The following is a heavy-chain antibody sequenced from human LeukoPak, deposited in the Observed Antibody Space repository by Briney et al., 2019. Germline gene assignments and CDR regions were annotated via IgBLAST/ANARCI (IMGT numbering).Heavy chain of an antibody. CDR2: INWNGGST. V-gene: IGHV3-20*04. J-gene: IGHJ3*02. Sequence: GGSLRLSCAASGYTFDDYGMSWVRQAPGKGLEWVSGINWNGGSTGYADSVKGRFTISRDSAKNSLYLQMNSLRAEDTALYYCARVLLWFGELSFDAFDIWGQGTMVTVSS. D-gene: IGHD3-10*01. CDR3: ARVLLWFGELSFDAFDI. CDR1: GYTFDDYG.